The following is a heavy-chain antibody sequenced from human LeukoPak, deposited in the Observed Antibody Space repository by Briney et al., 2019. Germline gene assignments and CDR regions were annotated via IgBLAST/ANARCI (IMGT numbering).Heavy chain of an antibody. J-gene: IGHJ4*02. CDR2: INHSGST. D-gene: IGHD3-10*01. Sequence: SETLSFTCAVYGESFNNYYWTWIRQSPGKGLEWIGEINHSGSTNYNPSLKSRVTISVDPSKNRFSLKLTSVIAADTALYYCARAGWFGELYGPLDFWGQGTLVTVSS. CDR3: ARAGWFGELYGPLDF. V-gene: IGHV4-34*01. CDR1: GESFNNYY.